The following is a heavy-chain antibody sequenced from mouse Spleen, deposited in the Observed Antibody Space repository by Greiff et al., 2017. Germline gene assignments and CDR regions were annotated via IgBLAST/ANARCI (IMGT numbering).Heavy chain of an antibody. D-gene: IGHD2-3*01. V-gene: IGHV3-6*01. Sequence: EVKLMESGPGLVKPSQSLSLTCSVTGYSITSGYYWNWIRQFPGNKLEWMGYISYDGSNNYNPSLKNRISITRDTSKNQFFLKLNSVTTEDTATYYCARGGWFYWYFDVWGTGTTVTGSS. CDR1: GYSITSGYY. J-gene: IGHJ1*03. CDR3: ARGGWFYWYFDV. CDR2: ISYDGSN.